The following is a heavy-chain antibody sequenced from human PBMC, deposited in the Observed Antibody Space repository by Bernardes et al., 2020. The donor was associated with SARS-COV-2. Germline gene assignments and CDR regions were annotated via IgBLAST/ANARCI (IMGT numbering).Heavy chain of an antibody. CDR2: ISGAGMCT. J-gene: IGHJ3*01. Sequence: GGSLRLSCVASGFTFSNHAISWVRQAPGKGLEWVSSISGAGMCTYYGDSVRGRFTISRDNTRTTVFLQMESLRAEDTAVYYCAIDLSGTGWNFGFELWGPRTMV. V-gene: IGHV3-21*01. D-gene: IGHD6-19*01. CDR3: AIDLSGTGWNFGFEL. CDR1: GFTFSNHA.